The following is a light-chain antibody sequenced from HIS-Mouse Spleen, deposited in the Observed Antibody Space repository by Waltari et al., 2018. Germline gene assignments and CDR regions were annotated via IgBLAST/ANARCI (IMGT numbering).Light chain of an antibody. Sequence: VLTHSPATLSLSPGEGATLSCRASQSVSSYLAWYQQKPGQAPRLLIYDASNRATGIPARFSGSGSGTDFTLTISSLEPEDFAVYYCQQRSNWSYTFGQGTKLEIK. V-gene: IGKV3-11*01. CDR1: QSVSSY. J-gene: IGKJ2*01. CDR3: QQRSNWSYT. CDR2: DAS.